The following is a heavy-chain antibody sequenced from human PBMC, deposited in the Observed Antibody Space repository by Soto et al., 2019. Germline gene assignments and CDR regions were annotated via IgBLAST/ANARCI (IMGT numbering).Heavy chain of an antibody. J-gene: IGHJ4*02. V-gene: IGHV4-31*03. CDR3: ARRDYYDSSGYYYFDY. CDR2: IYYSGST. CDR1: GGSISRGGYY. D-gene: IGHD3-22*01. Sequence: SETLSLTCTVSGGSISRGGYYWNWIRQHPGKGLEWIGYIYYSGSTYYNPSLKSRVTISVDTSKNQFSLKLSSVTAADTAVYYCARRDYYDSSGYYYFDYWGQGTLVTVSS.